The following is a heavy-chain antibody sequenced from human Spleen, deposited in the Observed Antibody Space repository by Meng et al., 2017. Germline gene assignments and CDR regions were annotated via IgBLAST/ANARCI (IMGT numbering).Heavy chain of an antibody. Sequence: GGSLRLSCAASGFTFSSYAMSWVRQAPGKGLEWVSAISGSGGSTYYADAVKGRFTISRDNSKNTLYLHMNSLRSEDTAVYYCAKQLGLMSFGVGWGQGTLVTVSS. CDR2: ISGSGGST. D-gene: IGHD6-13*01. J-gene: IGHJ4*02. V-gene: IGHV3-23*01. CDR3: AKQLGLMSFGVG. CDR1: GFTFSSYA.